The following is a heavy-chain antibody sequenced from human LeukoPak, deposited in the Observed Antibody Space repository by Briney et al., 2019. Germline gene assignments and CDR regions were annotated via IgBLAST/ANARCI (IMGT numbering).Heavy chain of an antibody. CDR2: IIPILGIA. V-gene: IGHV1-69*04. Sequence: SVKVSCKASGGTFSSYAISWVRQAPGQGLEWMGRIIPILGIANYAQKFQGRVTITADKSTSTAYMELSRLRSEDTAVYYCARDGGDFYDILTGDYYYYYGMDVWGQGTTVTVSS. J-gene: IGHJ6*02. D-gene: IGHD3-9*01. CDR3: ARDGGDFYDILTGDYYYYYGMDV. CDR1: GGTFSSYA.